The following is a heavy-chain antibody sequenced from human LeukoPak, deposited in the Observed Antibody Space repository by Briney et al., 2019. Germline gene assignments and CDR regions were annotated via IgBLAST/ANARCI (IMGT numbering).Heavy chain of an antibody. CDR2: ISSSSSYI. CDR3: ARVALVDV. J-gene: IGHJ6*04. Sequence: GGSLRLSCAASGFSVSGTHMSWVRQAPGKGLEWVSSISSSSSYIYYADSVKGRFTISRDNAKNSLYLQMNSLRAEDTAVYYCARVALVDVWGKGTTVTVSS. V-gene: IGHV3-21*01. CDR1: GFSVSGTH.